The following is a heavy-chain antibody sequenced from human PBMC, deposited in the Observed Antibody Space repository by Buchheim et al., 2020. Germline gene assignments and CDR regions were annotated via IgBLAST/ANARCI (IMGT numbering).Heavy chain of an antibody. CDR3: ARQGDSSGWYPFDY. V-gene: IGHV4-59*08. Sequence: QVQLQESGPGLVKPSETLSLTCTVSGGSISSYYWSWIRQPPGKGLEWIGYIYYSGSTNYNPSLTSRVTISVDTSKNQFSLKLSSVTAADTAVYYCARQGDSSGWYPFDYWGQGTL. CDR2: IYYSGST. D-gene: IGHD6-19*01. CDR1: GGSISSYY. J-gene: IGHJ4*02.